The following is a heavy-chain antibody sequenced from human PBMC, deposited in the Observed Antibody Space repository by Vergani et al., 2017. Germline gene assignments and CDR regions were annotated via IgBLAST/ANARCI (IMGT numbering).Heavy chain of an antibody. D-gene: IGHD1-7*01. CDR3: ARDRGTVLPHADAFDI. V-gene: IGHV1-69*04. J-gene: IGHJ3*02. Sequence: QVQLVQSGAEVKKPGSSVKVSCKASGGTFSSYALSWVRQAPGKGLEWMGRIIPSVGTANYAQKFQGRVTITADTSTSTAYMELSSLRSEDAAVYYCARDRGTVLPHADAFDIWGQGTMVTVSS. CDR1: GGTFSSYA. CDR2: IIPSVGTA.